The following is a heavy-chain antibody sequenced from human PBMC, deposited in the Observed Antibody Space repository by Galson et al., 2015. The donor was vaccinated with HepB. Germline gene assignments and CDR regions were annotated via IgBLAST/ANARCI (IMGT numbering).Heavy chain of an antibody. V-gene: IGHV3-21*01. Sequence: SLRLSCAASGFTFSSYSMNWVRQAPGKGLEWVSSISSSSSYIYYADSMKGRFTISRDNAKNSLFLQMNSLRAEDTAVYYCVRDSRNCDGSGSYFPDWYFDLWGRGTLVTVSS. D-gene: IGHD3-10*01. CDR3: VRDSRNCDGSGSYFPDWYFDL. J-gene: IGHJ2*01. CDR2: ISSSSSYI. CDR1: GFTFSSYS.